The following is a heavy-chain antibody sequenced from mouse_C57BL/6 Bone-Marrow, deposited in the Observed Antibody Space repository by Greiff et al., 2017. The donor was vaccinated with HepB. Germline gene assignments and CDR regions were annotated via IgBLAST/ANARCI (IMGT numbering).Heavy chain of an antibody. J-gene: IGHJ3*01. D-gene: IGHD1-1*01. CDR3: ARREVYYYGSSTAWFAY. V-gene: IGHV1-72*01. CDR1: GYTFTSYW. Sequence: QVHVKQPGAELVKPGASVKLSCKASGYTFTSYWMHWVKQRPGRGLEWIGRIDPNSGGTKYNEKFKSKATLTVDKPSSTAYMQLSSLTSEDSAVYYCARREVYYYGSSTAWFAYWGQGTLVTVSA. CDR2: IDPNSGGT.